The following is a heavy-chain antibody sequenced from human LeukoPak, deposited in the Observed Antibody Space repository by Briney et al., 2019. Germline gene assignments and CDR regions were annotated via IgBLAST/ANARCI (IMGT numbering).Heavy chain of an antibody. D-gene: IGHD3-3*01. Sequence: GGSLRLSCAASGFTFSSYAMSWVRQAPGKGLEWVSAIIGSGGSTYYADSVKGRFTISRDNSKNTLYLQMNSLRAEDTAVYYCAKDQGTYYDFWSGYYRGFDPWGQGTLVTVSS. CDR2: IIGSGGST. CDR1: GFTFSSYA. V-gene: IGHV3-23*01. J-gene: IGHJ5*02. CDR3: AKDQGTYYDFWSGYYRGFDP.